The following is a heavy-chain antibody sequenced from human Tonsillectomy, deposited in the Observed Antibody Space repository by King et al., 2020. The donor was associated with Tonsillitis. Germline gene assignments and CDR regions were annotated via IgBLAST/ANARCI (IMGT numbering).Heavy chain of an antibody. CDR3: AAPVVPSAYYCTEYFQH. V-gene: IGHV4-39*07. CDR1: GGYIRSSSYY. CDR2: IYYSGST. D-gene: IGHD3-22*01. Sequence: QLQESGPGLVKPSETMSLTCTVSGGYIRSSSYYWGWIRQTPRKGLEWIGSIYYSGSTYYNPSLKSRVNISVDTYKNQFSLKLSSVTAPDTAVYYCAAPVVPSAYYCTEYFQHWGQGTLVTVSS. J-gene: IGHJ1*01.